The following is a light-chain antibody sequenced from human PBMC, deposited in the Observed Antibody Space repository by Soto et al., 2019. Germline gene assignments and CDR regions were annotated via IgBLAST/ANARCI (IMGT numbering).Light chain of an antibody. CDR3: SSYTTSSTLV. CDR1: SSDVGGYNY. V-gene: IGLV2-14*01. CDR2: EVN. Sequence: QSALTQPASVSGSPGQSITISCTGTSSDVGGYNYVSWYQHHPGKAPKLIIYEVNNRPSGVSNRFSGSKSGNTASLTISGLQAEDEADYYCSSYTTSSTLVFGGGTKLTAL. J-gene: IGLJ3*02.